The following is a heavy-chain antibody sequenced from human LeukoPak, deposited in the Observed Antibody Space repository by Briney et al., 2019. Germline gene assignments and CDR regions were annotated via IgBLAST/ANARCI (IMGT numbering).Heavy chain of an antibody. V-gene: IGHV3-23*01. CDR3: AKDGEWLRLRYWYFDL. D-gene: IGHD5-12*01. Sequence: LAGGSLRLSCAASGFTFSSYAMSWVRQAPGKGLEWGSAISGSGGSTYYADSVKGRFTISRENSKNTLYLQMNSLRAEDTAVYYCAKDGEWLRLRYWYFDLWGRGTLVTVSS. CDR1: GFTFSSYA. CDR2: ISGSGGST. J-gene: IGHJ2*01.